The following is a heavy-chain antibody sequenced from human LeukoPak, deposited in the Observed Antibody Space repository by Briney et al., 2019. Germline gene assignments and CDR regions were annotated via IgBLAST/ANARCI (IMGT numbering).Heavy chain of an antibody. CDR2: ISGSGGTT. V-gene: IGHV3-23*01. D-gene: IGHD3-3*01. CDR3: AKEGTSGYYDYFDY. J-gene: IGHJ4*02. Sequence: GGSLRLSCAASGFTFSSYAMSWVRQAPGKGLEWVSVISGSGGTTYYADSVKGRFTISRDNSKNTLYLQINSLRAEDTAIYSCAKEGTSGYYDYFDYWGQGTLVTVSS. CDR1: GFTFSSYA.